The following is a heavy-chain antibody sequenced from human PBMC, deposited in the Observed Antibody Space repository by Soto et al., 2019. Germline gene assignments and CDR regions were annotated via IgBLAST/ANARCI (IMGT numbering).Heavy chain of an antibody. CDR3: ASAGGVRSNWFEP. Sequence: PSETLSHTCTVSGDSMSSSNWWNWVRQPPGKGLEWIGEAHHSGRTNYNPSLKSRVTISVDTSKNQFSLKLSSVTAADTAVYYCASAGGVRSNWFEPWGQGTLVTVSS. CDR2: AHHSGRT. CDR1: GDSMSSSNW. D-gene: IGHD3-10*01. V-gene: IGHV4-4*02. J-gene: IGHJ5*02.